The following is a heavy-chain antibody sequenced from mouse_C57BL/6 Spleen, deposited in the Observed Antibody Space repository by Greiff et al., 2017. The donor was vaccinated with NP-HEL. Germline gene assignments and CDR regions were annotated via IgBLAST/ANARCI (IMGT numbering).Heavy chain of an antibody. CDR1: GYTFTSYW. D-gene: IGHD4-1*01. V-gene: IGHV1-72*01. Sequence: QVQLKQPGAELVKPGASVKLSCKASGYTFTSYWMHWVKQRPGRGLEWIGRIDPNSGGTKYNEKFKSKATLTVDKPSSTAYMQLSSLTSEDSAVYYCANWDVDWYFDVWGTGTTVTVSS. J-gene: IGHJ1*03. CDR2: IDPNSGGT. CDR3: ANWDVDWYFDV.